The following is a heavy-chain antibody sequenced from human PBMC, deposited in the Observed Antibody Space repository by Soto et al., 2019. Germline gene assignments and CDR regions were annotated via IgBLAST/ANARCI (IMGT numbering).Heavy chain of an antibody. CDR1: GDSMSSNY. CDR2: IYYGGAT. J-gene: IGHJ6*02. CDR3: ARAMGDWGTYYYYYGMDV. D-gene: IGHD3-16*01. Sequence: PSETLSLTCTVSGDSMSSNYWSWLRQPPGKGLEWIGYIYYGGATNYNPSLKSRVAISVDTSRNQFYLNLSSVTAADTAMYYCARAMGDWGTYYYYYGMDVWGQGTTVTVSS. V-gene: IGHV4-59*01.